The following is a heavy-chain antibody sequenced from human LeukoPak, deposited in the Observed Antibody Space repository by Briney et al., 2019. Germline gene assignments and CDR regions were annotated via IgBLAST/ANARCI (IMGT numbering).Heavy chain of an antibody. CDR2: INPSGGST. CDR3: ARDRGSGSWYYYYMDV. CDR1: GYTFTGYY. Sequence: ASVKVSCKASGYTFTGYYIHWVRQAPGQGLEWMGIINPSGGSTSYAQKFQGRVTMTRDMSTSTVYMELSSLRSEDTAVYYCARDRGSGSWYYYYMDVWGKGTTVTVSS. J-gene: IGHJ6*03. V-gene: IGHV1-46*01. D-gene: IGHD3-10*01.